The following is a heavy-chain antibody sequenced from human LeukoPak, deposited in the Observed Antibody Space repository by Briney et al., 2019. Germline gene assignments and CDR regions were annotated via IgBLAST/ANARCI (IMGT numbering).Heavy chain of an antibody. V-gene: IGHV4-59*01. Sequence: PSETLSLTCTISGDSITNYYWNWIRQPPGKALEWIGYVYYSGRTNYNPSLKSRVTMSVDTSKNQFSLNLNSVTAADTAVYYCARRNYNYYGLDVWGQGTTVTVSS. CDR3: ARRNYNYYGLDV. CDR1: GDSITNYY. CDR2: VYYSGRT. J-gene: IGHJ6*02.